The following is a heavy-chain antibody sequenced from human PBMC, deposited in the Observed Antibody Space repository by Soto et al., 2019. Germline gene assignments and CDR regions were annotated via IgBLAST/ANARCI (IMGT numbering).Heavy chain of an antibody. CDR3: AKIGVSSGHESPDFDS. CDR1: GYTFNCYY. CDR2: ISGFNGNT. Sequence: ASVKVSCKASGYTFNCYYINWVRQAPAQGLEWMGWISGFNGNTNYAEDLQGRVTMTTDTSTSTAYMELRGLRSDDTAVYYCAKIGVSSGHESPDFDSWGQGTLVTVSS. V-gene: IGHV1-18*01. J-gene: IGHJ4*02.